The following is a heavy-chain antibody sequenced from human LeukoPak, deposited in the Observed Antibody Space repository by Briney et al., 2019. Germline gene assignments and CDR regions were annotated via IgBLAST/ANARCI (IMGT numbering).Heavy chain of an antibody. CDR2: TYYSGST. CDR3: VRDGRNFDVDY. V-gene: IGHV4-39*07. J-gene: IGHJ4*02. CDR1: GGSISSSGYY. Sequence: PSETLSLTCTVSGGSISSSGYYWGWIRQPPGKGLEWMGSTYYSGSTYYHPSLKSRLTISQDTSKNQFSLRLSSVTAADTAVYYCVRDGRNFDVDYWGQGILVTVSS. D-gene: IGHD3-9*01.